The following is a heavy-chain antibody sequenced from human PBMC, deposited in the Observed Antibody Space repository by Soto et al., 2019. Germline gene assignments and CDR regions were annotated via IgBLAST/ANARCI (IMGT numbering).Heavy chain of an antibody. CDR3: AKDFVSWFDP. J-gene: IGHJ5*02. Sequence: PGGSLRLSXAASGFTFSSYGMHWVRQAPGKGLEWVAVISYDGSNKYYADSVKGRFTISRDNSKNTLYLQMNSLRAEDTAVYYCAKDFVSWFDPWGQGTLVTVSS. CDR2: ISYDGSNK. CDR1: GFTFSSYG. D-gene: IGHD6-6*01. V-gene: IGHV3-30*18.